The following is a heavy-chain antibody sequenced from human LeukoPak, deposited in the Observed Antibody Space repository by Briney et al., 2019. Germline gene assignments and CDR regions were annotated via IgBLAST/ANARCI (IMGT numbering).Heavy chain of an antibody. Sequence: SVKVSCKASGGTFSSYAISWVRQAPGQGLEWMGGIIPIFGTANYAQKFQGRVTITADKSTSTAYMELSSLRSEDTAVYYCARARYCSGGSCYSDYYYGMDVWGKGTTITVSS. V-gene: IGHV1-69*06. D-gene: IGHD2-15*01. J-gene: IGHJ6*04. CDR1: GGTFSSYA. CDR2: IIPIFGTA. CDR3: ARARYCSGGSCYSDYYYGMDV.